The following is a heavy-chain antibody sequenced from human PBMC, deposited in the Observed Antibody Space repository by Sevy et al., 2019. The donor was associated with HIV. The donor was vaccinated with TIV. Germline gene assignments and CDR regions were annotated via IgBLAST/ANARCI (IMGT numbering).Heavy chain of an antibody. D-gene: IGHD3-10*01. Sequence: ASVTVSCKASGYTFTTYGISWIRQAPGQGLEWMGWISPYTGNTNYTQKFQDRVILTTDTSTSTAYMELRSLRSDDTALYFCARDSPFYYGAGSRVPLFDRWGQGTLVTVSS. CDR1: GYTFTTYG. J-gene: IGHJ4*02. CDR3: ARDSPFYYGAGSRVPLFDR. V-gene: IGHV1-18*04. CDR2: ISPYTGNT.